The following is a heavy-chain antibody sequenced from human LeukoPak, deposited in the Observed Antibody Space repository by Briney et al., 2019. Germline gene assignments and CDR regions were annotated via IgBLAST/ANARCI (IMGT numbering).Heavy chain of an antibody. J-gene: IGHJ5*02. CDR3: ARFRTSAWYVGDL. V-gene: IGHV3-7*01. CDR2: IKQDGSQQ. CDR1: GFTFGGFW. Sequence: PGGSLRLSCAASGFTFGGFWMSWVHQAPGKGLEWVANIKQDGSQQFYVDSVRGRFTISRDNAKNSLFLQINTLRAEDSAIYYCARFRTSAWYVGDLWGQGTLVTVSS. D-gene: IGHD6-19*01.